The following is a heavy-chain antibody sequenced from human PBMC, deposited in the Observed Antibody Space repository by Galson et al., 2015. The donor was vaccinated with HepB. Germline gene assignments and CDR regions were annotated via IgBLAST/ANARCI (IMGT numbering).Heavy chain of an antibody. Sequence: VKVSCKASGFTFTSSAVQWVRQARGQRLEWIGWIVVGSGNTNYAQKFQERVTITRDMSTSTAYMELSSLRSEDTAVYYCAAATGYSSGWPYWGQGTLVTVSS. D-gene: IGHD6-19*01. CDR2: IVVGSGNT. V-gene: IGHV1-58*01. CDR3: AAATGYSSGWPY. CDR1: GFTFTSSA. J-gene: IGHJ4*02.